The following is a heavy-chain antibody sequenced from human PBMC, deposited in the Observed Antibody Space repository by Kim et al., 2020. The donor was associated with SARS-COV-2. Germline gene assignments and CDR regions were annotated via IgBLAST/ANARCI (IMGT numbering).Heavy chain of an antibody. CDR1: GFTFSSYA. J-gene: IGHJ6*02. D-gene: IGHD2-2*01. CDR2: ISYDGSNK. V-gene: IGHV3-30-3*01. Sequence: GGSLRFSCAASGFTFSSYAMHWVRQAPGKGLEWVAVISYDGSNKYYADSVKGRFTISRDNSKNTLYLQMNSLRAEDTAVYYCARGYCSSTSCYWPSGMDVWGQGTTVTVSS. CDR3: ARGYCSSTSCYWPSGMDV.